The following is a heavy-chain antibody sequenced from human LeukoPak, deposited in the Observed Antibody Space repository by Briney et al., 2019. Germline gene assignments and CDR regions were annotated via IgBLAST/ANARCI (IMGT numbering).Heavy chain of an antibody. Sequence: GGSLRLSCAASGFTFSSYEMNWVRQAPGKGLEWVSYISSSGSTIDYADSVKGRFTISRDNAKNSLYLQMNSLRAEDTAVYYCASSLYYYGMDVWGKGTTVTVSS. J-gene: IGHJ6*04. CDR2: ISSSGSTI. CDR1: GFTFSSYE. CDR3: ASSLYYYGMDV. V-gene: IGHV3-48*03.